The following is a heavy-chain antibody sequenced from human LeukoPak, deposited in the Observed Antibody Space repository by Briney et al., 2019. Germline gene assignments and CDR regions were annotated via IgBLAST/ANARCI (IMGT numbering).Heavy chain of an antibody. J-gene: IGHJ4*02. V-gene: IGHV4-34*01. CDR1: DRSFIGYY. D-gene: IGHD4-11*01. Sequence: TPSLPCPVNDRSFIGYYWCWTLPLPRTGLEWIGEINHSGSTNYNPSLKSRVTISVDTSKNQFSLKLSSVTAADTAVYYCARQRRLAVNYWGQGTLVTVSS. CDR2: INHSGST. CDR3: ARQRRLAVNY.